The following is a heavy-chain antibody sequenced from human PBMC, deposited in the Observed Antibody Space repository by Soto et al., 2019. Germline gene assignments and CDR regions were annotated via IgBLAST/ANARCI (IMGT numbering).Heavy chain of an antibody. D-gene: IGHD3-3*01. J-gene: IGHJ6*02. CDR2: IYYSGST. CDR1: GGSISSGGYY. Sequence: SETLSLTCTVSGGSISSGGYYWSWIRQHPWKGLEWIGYIYYSGSTYYNPSLKSRVTISVDTSKNQFSLKLSSVTAADTAVYYCARGGIFWSGYDYYYYYGMDVWGQGXTVTVYS. V-gene: IGHV4-31*03. CDR3: ARGGIFWSGYDYYYYYGMDV.